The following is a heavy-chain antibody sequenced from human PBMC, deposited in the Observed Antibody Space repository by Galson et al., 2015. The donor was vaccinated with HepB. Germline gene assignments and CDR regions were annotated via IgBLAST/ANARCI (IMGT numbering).Heavy chain of an antibody. J-gene: IGHJ6*02. CDR2: IIPIFGTA. Sequence: SVKVSCKASGGTFSSYAISWVRQAPGQGLEWMGGIIPIFGTANYAQKFQGRVTITADESTSTAYMELSSLRSEDTAVYYCARDLSGLGYCSGGSCYSGGMDVWGQGTTVTVSS. D-gene: IGHD2-15*01. CDR3: ARDLSGLGYCSGGSCYSGGMDV. V-gene: IGHV1-69*13. CDR1: GGTFSSYA.